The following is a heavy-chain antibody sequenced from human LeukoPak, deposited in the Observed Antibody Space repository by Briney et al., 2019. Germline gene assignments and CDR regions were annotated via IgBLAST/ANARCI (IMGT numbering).Heavy chain of an antibody. Sequence: GRSLRLSCAASGFTFSTYGMHWVRQAPGKGLEWVTVISYDGSDKYYADSVKGRFTISRDNSRNTLYLQMNSLRVEDTAVYYCAKEVGTFTLDYWGQGTLVTVSS. V-gene: IGHV3-30*18. CDR3: AKEVGTFTLDY. J-gene: IGHJ4*02. CDR2: ISYDGSDK. CDR1: GFTFSTYG. D-gene: IGHD1-26*01.